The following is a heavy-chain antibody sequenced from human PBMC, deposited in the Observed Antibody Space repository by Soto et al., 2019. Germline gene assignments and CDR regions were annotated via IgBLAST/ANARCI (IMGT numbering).Heavy chain of an antibody. CDR1: WYSFTSYW. CDR3: ARMCSSTSCYYYYGMDV. CDR2: IDPSDSYT. Sequence: XESLKISCKGSWYSFTSYWISWGRQMPGKGLVWMGRIDPSDSYTNYSPSFQGHVTISADKSINTAYLQWSSVKASDTAMYYCARMCSSTSCYYYYGMDVWGQGTTVTVPS. J-gene: IGHJ6*02. D-gene: IGHD2-2*01. V-gene: IGHV5-10-1*01.